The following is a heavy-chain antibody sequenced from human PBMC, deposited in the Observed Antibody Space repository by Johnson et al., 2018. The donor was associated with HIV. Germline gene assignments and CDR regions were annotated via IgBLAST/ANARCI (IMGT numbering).Heavy chain of an antibody. D-gene: IGHD2-2*01. V-gene: IGHV3-11*04. Sequence: VQLVESGGGLVKPGGSLRLSCAASGLTFSDYDMSWIRQAPGKGLEWVSYISSSGSTIYYADSVEGRFTISRDNAKNSLYLQMNSLRAEDTAVYYCARNGLIPAAKGVAFDIWGQGTMVTVSS. CDR1: GLTFSDYD. CDR2: ISSSGSTI. J-gene: IGHJ3*02. CDR3: ARNGLIPAAKGVAFDI.